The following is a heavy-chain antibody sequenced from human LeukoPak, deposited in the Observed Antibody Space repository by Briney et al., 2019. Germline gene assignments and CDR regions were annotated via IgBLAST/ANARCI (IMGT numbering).Heavy chain of an antibody. J-gene: IGHJ4*02. Sequence: GASVKVSCKASGYIFTSYDISWVRQAAGQGLEWIGWLRPASGSSGYAQKFQGRVTMTRSTSTRTAYMELRSLTSEDTAVSYCARGPPESSTSDYWGQGTLVTVSS. CDR1: GYIFTSYD. CDR3: ARGPPESSTSDY. D-gene: IGHD2-2*01. V-gene: IGHV1-8*01. CDR2: LRPASGSS.